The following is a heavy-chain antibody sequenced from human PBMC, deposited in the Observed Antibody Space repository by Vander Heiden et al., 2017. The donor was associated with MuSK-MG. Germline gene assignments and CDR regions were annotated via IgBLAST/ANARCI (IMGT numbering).Heavy chain of an antibody. CDR2: IKSKTDGGTT. V-gene: IGHV3-15*01. J-gene: IGHJ4*02. CDR3: TTDRDVVVTAIEFDY. D-gene: IGHD2-21*02. Sequence: EVQLVESGGGLVKPGGSLRLSCAASGFTFSNAWMSWVRQAPGKGLEWVGRIKSKTDGGTTDYAAPVKGRFTISRDDSKNTLYLQMNSLKTEDTAVYYCTTDRDVVVTAIEFDYWGQGTLVTVSS. CDR1: GFTFSNAW.